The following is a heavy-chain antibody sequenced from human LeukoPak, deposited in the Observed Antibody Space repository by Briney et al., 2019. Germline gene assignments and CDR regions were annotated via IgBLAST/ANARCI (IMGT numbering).Heavy chain of an antibody. CDR2: IIPILGIA. CDR3: ARDRAFYGDYRQSYFDY. D-gene: IGHD4-17*01. V-gene: IGHV1-69*04. CDR1: GGTFSSYA. J-gene: IGHJ4*02. Sequence: ASVKVSCKASGGTFSSYAISWVRQAPGQGLEWMGRIIPILGIANYAQKFQGRVTITADKSTTTAYMELSSLTSEDTAVYYCARDRAFYGDYRQSYFDYWGQGTLVTVSS.